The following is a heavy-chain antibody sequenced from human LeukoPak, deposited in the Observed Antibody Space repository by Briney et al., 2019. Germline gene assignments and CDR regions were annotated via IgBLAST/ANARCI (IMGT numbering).Heavy chain of an antibody. J-gene: IGHJ4*02. Sequence: GGSLRLSCAASGFTFSNYNMNWVRQTPGKGLEWVSSITSSSSYIYYVDSVKGRFTISRDNAKNSLYLHMDSLRAEDTAVYYCARGRTYCNGGSCYYFDYWSQGILVTVSS. V-gene: IGHV3-21*01. CDR1: GFTFSNYN. D-gene: IGHD2-15*01. CDR2: ITSSSSYI. CDR3: ARGRTYCNGGSCYYFDY.